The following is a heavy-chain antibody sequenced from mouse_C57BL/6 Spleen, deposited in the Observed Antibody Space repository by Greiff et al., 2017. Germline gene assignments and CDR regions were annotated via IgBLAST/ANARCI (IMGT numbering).Heavy chain of an antibody. CDR3: ARWAPDSSGYSY. CDR2: IYPGSGST. V-gene: IGHV1-55*01. CDR1: GYTFTSYW. J-gene: IGHJ2*01. Sequence: QVQLQQPGAELVKPGASVKMSRKASGYTFTSYWITWVKQRPGQGPEWIGDIYPGSGSTNYNEKFKSKATLTVDTSSSTAYMQLSSLTSEDSAVYYCARWAPDSSGYSYWGQGTTLTVSS. D-gene: IGHD3-2*02.